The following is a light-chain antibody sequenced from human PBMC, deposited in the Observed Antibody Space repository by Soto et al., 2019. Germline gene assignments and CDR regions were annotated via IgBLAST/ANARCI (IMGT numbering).Light chain of an antibody. V-gene: IGLV2-14*01. Sequence: QSALAQPASVSGSPGQSITISCTGTSSEVGGYNYVSWYQQHPGKAPKLMIYDVTNRPSGVSNRFSGSKSGNTASLTISGFQAEDEADYYCSSYTSSSALEVFGTGTKVTVL. J-gene: IGLJ1*01. CDR1: SSEVGGYNY. CDR3: SSYTSSSALEV. CDR2: DVT.